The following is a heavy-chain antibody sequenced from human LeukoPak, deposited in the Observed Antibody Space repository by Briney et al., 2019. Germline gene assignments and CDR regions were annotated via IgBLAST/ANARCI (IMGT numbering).Heavy chain of an antibody. CDR2: IDYSGSI. D-gene: IGHD1-7*01. J-gene: IGHJ6*03. CDR1: GGSISNYY. V-gene: IGHV4-59*12. CDR3: ARVKLPHYYYYYMDV. Sequence: SETLSLTCTVPGGSISNYYWSWIRQPPGKGLEWIGYIDYSGSINYNSSLKSRITISVDTSKNQFSLKLSSVTAADTAVYYCARVKLPHYYYYYMDVWGKGTTVTVSS.